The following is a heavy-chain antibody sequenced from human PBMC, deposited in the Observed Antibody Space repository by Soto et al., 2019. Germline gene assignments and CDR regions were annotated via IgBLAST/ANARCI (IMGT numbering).Heavy chain of an antibody. V-gene: IGHV1-69*02. CDR1: GGTFSSYT. CDR3: ATRREQWLSPPIDY. J-gene: IGHJ4*02. D-gene: IGHD6-19*01. CDR2: IIPILGIA. Sequence: QVQLVQSGAEVKKPGSSVKVSCKASGGTFSSYTISWVRQAPGQGLEWMGRIIPILGIANYAQKFQGRVTITADTSTSTAYMELRSLRSEDTAVYYCATRREQWLSPPIDYWGQGTLVTVSS.